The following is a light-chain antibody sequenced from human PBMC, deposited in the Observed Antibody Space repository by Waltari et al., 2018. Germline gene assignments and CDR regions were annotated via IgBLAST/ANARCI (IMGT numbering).Light chain of an antibody. Sequence: QSALTQPAPVHGSPGRPITIYSTGTSSNVGVYNYVSWYQQHPGKAPKLMIYDVSNRPSGVSNRFSGSKSGNTASLTISGIQGEDEADYYCSSYTSTDVVFGGGTKLTVL. CDR1: SSNVGVYNY. J-gene: IGLJ2*01. CDR2: DVS. V-gene: IGLV2-14*01. CDR3: SSYTSTDVV.